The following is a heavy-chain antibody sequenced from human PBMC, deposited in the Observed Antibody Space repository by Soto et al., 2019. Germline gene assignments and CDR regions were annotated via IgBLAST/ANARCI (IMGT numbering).Heavy chain of an antibody. J-gene: IGHJ3*01. CDR3: ARASSGWAAFHL. CDR2: ISSSSTYL. Sequence: PGGSLRLSCAASGFTFSDYYMNWIRQAPGKGLEWISDISSSSTYLSYADSVKGRFIISRDNAKKSLYLQMNSLRVEDTAVYYCARASSGWAAFHLWGQGTMVTVSS. V-gene: IGHV3-11*05. CDR1: GFTFSDYY. D-gene: IGHD6-19*01.